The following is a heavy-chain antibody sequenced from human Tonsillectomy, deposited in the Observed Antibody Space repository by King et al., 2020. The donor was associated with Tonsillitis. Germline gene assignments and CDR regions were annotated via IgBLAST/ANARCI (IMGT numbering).Heavy chain of an antibody. CDR1: GFTFDDYA. J-gene: IGHJ6*03. CDR2: ITWNSDTI. Sequence: VQLVESGGGLVQPGRSLRLSCAASGFTFDDYAMHWVRQAPGKGLEWVSGITWNSDTIGYADSVQGRFTISRDNAENSLSLQMNSLRAEEPAVYYCAKGRSGSYLRYMDVWGKGTTVTVSS. V-gene: IGHV3-9*01. CDR3: AKGRSGSYLRYMDV. D-gene: IGHD1-26*01.